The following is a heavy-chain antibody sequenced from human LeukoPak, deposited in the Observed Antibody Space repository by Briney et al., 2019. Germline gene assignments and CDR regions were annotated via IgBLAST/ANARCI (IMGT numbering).Heavy chain of an antibody. CDR2: ISSSSSYK. CDR3: ARDRLSQLRYFDWLPHLDAFDI. V-gene: IGHV3-21*01. Sequence: PGGSLRLSCAASGFTFSSYSMNWVRRAPGKVLGWVSSISSSSSYKYYAASVKGRFTISRDNAKNSLYLQMNSLRAEDTAVYYCARDRLSQLRYFDWLPHLDAFDIWGQGTMVTVSS. CDR1: GFTFSSYS. J-gene: IGHJ3*02. D-gene: IGHD3-9*01.